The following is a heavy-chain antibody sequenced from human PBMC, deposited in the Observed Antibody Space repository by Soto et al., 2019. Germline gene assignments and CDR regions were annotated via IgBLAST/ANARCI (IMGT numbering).Heavy chain of an antibody. CDR1: GYTFTSYA. J-gene: IGHJ5*02. CDR3: ARDPWNYVSGWFDP. Sequence: QVQLVQSGAEEKKPGASVKVSCKASGYTFTSYAMHWVRQAPGQRLEWMGWINAGNGNTKYSQKFQGRVTITRDTSASTAYMELSSLRSVDTAVYYCARDPWNYVSGWFDPWGQGTLVTVSS. V-gene: IGHV1-3*05. D-gene: IGHD1-7*01. CDR2: INAGNGNT.